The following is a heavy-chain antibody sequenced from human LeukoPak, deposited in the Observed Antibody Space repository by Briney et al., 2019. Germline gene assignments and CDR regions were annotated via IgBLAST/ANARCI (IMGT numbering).Heavy chain of an antibody. CDR2: IIPIVGTA. J-gene: IGHJ4*02. CDR3: ARGVYGGYSSSWETGFVDY. Sequence: ASVKLSFKASGGTFSIYAISWGRQAPGQGLEWMGGIIPIVGTANSAQTFQGRGTITADESTGTAYMEMSSLRSEDTAVYYCARGVYGGYSSSWETGFVDYWGQGTLVTVPS. D-gene: IGHD6-13*01. CDR1: GGTFSIYA. V-gene: IGHV1-69*01.